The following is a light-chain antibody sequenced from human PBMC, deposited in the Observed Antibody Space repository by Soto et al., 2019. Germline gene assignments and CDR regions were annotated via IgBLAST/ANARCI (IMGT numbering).Light chain of an antibody. CDR2: EVS. CDR1: RVDVGGYKF. V-gene: IGLV2-14*01. Sequence: QSARTQPASVSGSPGQSITISCTGTRVDVGGYKFVSWYQQSPGKAPKVMIYEVSHRPSGVSDRFSGSKSGNTASLTISGLQAEDEADYYCSSYSDTSSYVVFGRGTKAHRP. CDR3: SSYSDTSSYVV. J-gene: IGLJ2*01.